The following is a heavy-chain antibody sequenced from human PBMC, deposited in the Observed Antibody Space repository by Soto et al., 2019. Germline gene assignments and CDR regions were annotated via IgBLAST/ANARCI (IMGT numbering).Heavy chain of an antibody. CDR3: AKQLGYCSSTCCRDYYYGMDV. Sequence: QVQLVESGGGVVQPGRSLRLSCAASGFTFNNYGMHWVRQAPGKGLEWVAVISYDGSNKYYADSVKGRLTISRDNSKNTLYLQMNSLRAEDTAVYYCAKQLGYCSSTCCRDYYYGMDVWGQGTTVTVSS. CDR2: ISYDGSNK. J-gene: IGHJ6*02. V-gene: IGHV3-30*18. CDR1: GFTFNNYG. D-gene: IGHD2-2*01.